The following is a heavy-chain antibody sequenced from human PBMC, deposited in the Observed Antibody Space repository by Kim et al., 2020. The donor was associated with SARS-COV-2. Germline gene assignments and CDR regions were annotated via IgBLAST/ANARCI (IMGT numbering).Heavy chain of an antibody. V-gene: IGHV7-4-1*02. CDR1: GYTFTSYA. D-gene: IGHD2-2*01. CDR2: INTNTGNP. Sequence: ASVKVSCKASGYTFTSYAMNWVRQAPGQGLEWMGWINTNTGNPTYAQGFTGRFVFSLDTSVSTAYLQISSLKAEDTAVYYCARRACSSTSCYVGYWGQGTLVTVSS. CDR3: ARRACSSTSCYVGY. J-gene: IGHJ4*02.